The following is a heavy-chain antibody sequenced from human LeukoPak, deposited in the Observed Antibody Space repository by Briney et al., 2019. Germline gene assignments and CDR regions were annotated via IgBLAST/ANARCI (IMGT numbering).Heavy chain of an antibody. Sequence: ASVKVSCKASGYTFTSYDINWVRQATVQGLEWMGWMNPNSGNTGYAQKFQGRVTMTRNTSISTAYMELSSLRSEDTAVYYCVRWLPGNWFDPWGQGTLVTVSS. CDR1: GYTFTSYD. CDR3: VRWLPGNWFDP. V-gene: IGHV1-8*01. CDR2: MNPNSGNT. D-gene: IGHD5-12*01. J-gene: IGHJ5*02.